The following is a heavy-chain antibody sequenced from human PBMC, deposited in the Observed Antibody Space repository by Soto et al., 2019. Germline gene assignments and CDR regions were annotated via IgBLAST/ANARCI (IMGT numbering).Heavy chain of an antibody. J-gene: IGHJ4*02. CDR3: ARGFIDYIDY. CDR2: IKWDASEK. D-gene: IGHD1-26*01. V-gene: IGHV3-7*01. CDR1: GFTFGSYW. Sequence: GGSLRLSCAASGFTFGSYWMSWVRQAPGKGLEWLATIKWDASEKKYVDSVEGRFTISRDNAKNTLYLQMNSLRAEDTAIYYCARGFIDYIDYWGQGTLVTVSS.